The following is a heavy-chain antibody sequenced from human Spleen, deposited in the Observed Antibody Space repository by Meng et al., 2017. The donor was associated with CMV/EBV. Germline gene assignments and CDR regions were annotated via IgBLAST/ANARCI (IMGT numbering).Heavy chain of an antibody. V-gene: IGHV4-39*07. J-gene: IGHJ4*02. CDR3: AKLSSDGSYYEIFPRNNYFDS. CDR2: IFYSGTT. Sequence: GSLRLSCTVSGGSIRSSSYYWGWIRQPPGKGLEWIGTIFYSGTTYYNPSLKSRVTISEDTSKNQFSLNLTSLTAADTAVYYCAKLSSDGSYYEIFPRNNYFDSWGQGMLVTVSS. D-gene: IGHD3-9*01. CDR1: GGSIRSSSYY.